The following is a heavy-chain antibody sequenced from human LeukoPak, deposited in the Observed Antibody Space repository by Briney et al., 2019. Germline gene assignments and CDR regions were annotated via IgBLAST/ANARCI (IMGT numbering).Heavy chain of an antibody. D-gene: IGHD2-15*01. CDR2: INQGGNER. Sequence: PGGSLRLSCEGSGFTFTAYWMSWVRQAPGQGLEWVASINQGGNERHFVDSVRGRFTISRDNAKNSLYLQMNSLRAEDTALYYCAKDMDCSGGSCYNFDIWGQGTMVTVSS. CDR3: AKDMDCSGGSCYNFDI. J-gene: IGHJ3*02. V-gene: IGHV3-7*03. CDR1: GFTFTAYW.